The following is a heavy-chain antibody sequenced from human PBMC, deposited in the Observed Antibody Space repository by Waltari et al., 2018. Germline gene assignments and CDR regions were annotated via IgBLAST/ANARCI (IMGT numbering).Heavy chain of an antibody. J-gene: IGHJ3*02. Sequence: QVQLQQWGAGLLKPSETLSLTCAVYGGSFSGYYWSWIRQPPGKGLEWIGEINHSGRTNYHPSRKSRVTISVDTSKNQFSLKLGSVTAADTAVYYCARGRGVLWFGELFNDAFDIWGQGTMVTVSS. V-gene: IGHV4-34*01. D-gene: IGHD3-10*01. CDR3: ARGRGVLWFGELFNDAFDI. CDR1: GGSFSGYY. CDR2: INHSGRT.